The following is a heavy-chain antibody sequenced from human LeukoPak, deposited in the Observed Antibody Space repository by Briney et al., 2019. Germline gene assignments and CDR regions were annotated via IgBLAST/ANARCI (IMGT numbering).Heavy chain of an antibody. D-gene: IGHD3-10*02. J-gene: IGHJ4*02. CDR3: ARGTGYYVFDY. CDR2: IKQDGSEK. Sequence: GGSLRLSCAASGFTFSSYSMSWVRQAPGKGLEWVAKIKQDGSEKYYVDSVKGRFTISRDNAKNSLYLQMNSLRAEDTAVYYCARGTGYYVFDYWGQGTLVTVSS. V-gene: IGHV3-7*01. CDR1: GFTFSSYS.